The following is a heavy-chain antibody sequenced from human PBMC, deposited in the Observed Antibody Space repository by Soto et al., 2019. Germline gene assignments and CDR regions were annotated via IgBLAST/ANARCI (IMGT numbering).Heavy chain of an antibody. J-gene: IGHJ6*03. CDR2: INSDGSTT. CDR3: ARSAYGDYFYYYYMDV. CDR1: GFTFSSYW. V-gene: IGHV3-74*01. D-gene: IGHD4-17*01. Sequence: EVQLVESGGGLVQPGGSQGLSCAASGFTFSSYWMHWVRQAPGKGLVWVSRINSDGSTTNYADSVKGRFTISRDIAKNTLYLQMNSLRAEDTAVYYCARSAYGDYFYYYYMDVWGKGTTVTVSS.